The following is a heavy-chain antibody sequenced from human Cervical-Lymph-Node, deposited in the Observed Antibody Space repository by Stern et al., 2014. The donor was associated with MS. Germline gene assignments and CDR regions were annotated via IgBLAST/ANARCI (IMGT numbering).Heavy chain of an antibody. D-gene: IGHD6-19*01. CDR2: IIPIFGTA. V-gene: IGHV1-69*01. J-gene: IGHJ4*02. CDR1: GGTFSSYA. Sequence: VHLVESGAEVKKPGSSGKVSCKASGGTFSSYAISWVRQAPGQGLEWMGGIIPIFGTAKYAQKFQGRVTITADESTSTAYMELSSLRSEDTAVYYCARDDGKYSSGWPVFDYWGQGTLVTVSS. CDR3: ARDDGKYSSGWPVFDY.